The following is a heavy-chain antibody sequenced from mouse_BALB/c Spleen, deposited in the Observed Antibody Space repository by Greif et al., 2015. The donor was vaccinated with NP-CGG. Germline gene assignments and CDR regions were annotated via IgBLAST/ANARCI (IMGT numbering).Heavy chain of an antibody. Sequence: EVKLMESGGGLVKPGGSLKLSCAASGFTFSSYAMSWVRQTPEKRLEWVASISSGGSTYYPDSVKGRFTISRDNARNILYLQMSSLRSEDTAMYYCAREEKYGNYGFAYWGQGTLVTVSA. CDR1: GFTFSSYA. V-gene: IGHV5-6-5*01. J-gene: IGHJ3*01. CDR2: ISSGGST. CDR3: AREEKYGNYGFAY. D-gene: IGHD2-10*02.